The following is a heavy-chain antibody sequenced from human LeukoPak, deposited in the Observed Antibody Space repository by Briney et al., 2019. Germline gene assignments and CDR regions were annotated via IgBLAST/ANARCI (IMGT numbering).Heavy chain of an antibody. CDR2: IKQDGSEK. Sequence: PGGSLRLSCAASGFTFSSYWMSWVRQAPGKGLEWVANIKQDGSEKYYVDSVKGRFTISRDNAKNSLYLQMNSLRAEDTAVYYCARARAQYCSSTSCYQDYYYYYMDVWGKGTTVTISS. D-gene: IGHD2-2*01. CDR3: ARARAQYCSSTSCYQDYYYYYMDV. V-gene: IGHV3-7*01. J-gene: IGHJ6*03. CDR1: GFTFSSYW.